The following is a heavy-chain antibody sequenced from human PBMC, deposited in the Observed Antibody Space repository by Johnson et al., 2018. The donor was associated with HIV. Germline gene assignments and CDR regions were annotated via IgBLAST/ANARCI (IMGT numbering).Heavy chain of an antibody. V-gene: IGHV3-23*04. CDR2: ISGGAGST. J-gene: IGHJ3*01. D-gene: IGHD4-11*01. CDR3: STDVIEPVTTYYNAFDV. CDR1: GFSFSDYF. Sequence: VQLVESGGGLVKPGGSLRLSCAASGFSFSDYFVSWIRQAPGKGLEWVSGISGGAGSTYYADSVKGRFTISRDNSKNTLYLQMNSLRAEDTAVYYCSTDVIEPVTTYYNAFDVWGQGAMVTVSS.